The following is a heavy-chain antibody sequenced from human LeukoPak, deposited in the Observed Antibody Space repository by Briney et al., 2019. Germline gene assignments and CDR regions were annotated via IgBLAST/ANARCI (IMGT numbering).Heavy chain of an antibody. CDR3: ARYQGVSAAGTEWYFDY. CDR2: ISYDGSNK. V-gene: IGHV3-30*04. D-gene: IGHD6-13*01. Sequence: GGSLRLSCAASGFTFSSYAMHWVRQAPGKGLEWVAVISYDGSNKYYADSVKRRFTISRDNSKNTLYLQMNSLRAEDTAVYYCARYQGVSAAGTEWYFDYWGQGTLVTVSS. CDR1: GFTFSSYA. J-gene: IGHJ4*02.